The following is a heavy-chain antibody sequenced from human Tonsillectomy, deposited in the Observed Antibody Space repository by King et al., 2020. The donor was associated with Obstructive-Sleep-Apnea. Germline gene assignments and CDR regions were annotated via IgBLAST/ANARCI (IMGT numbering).Heavy chain of an antibody. CDR3: ATSGDFTPFDY. Sequence: VQLVQSGGGLVQPGGSLRLSCAASGFTVSGNFISWVRQAPGKGLEWVSVIYSGGSTYYADSVKGRFPISRDNSKNTLYLQTNSLIAEDTAVYYCATSGDFTPFDYWGQGTLVTVSS. D-gene: IGHD3-3*01. J-gene: IGHJ4*02. V-gene: IGHV3-66*01. CDR1: GFTVSGNF. CDR2: IYSGGST.